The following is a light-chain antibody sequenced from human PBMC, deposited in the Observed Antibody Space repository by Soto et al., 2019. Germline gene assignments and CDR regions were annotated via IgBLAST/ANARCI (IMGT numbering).Light chain of an antibody. CDR3: QSFDTSLSGFVV. J-gene: IGLJ2*01. Sequence: QSVLTQPPSMSGAPGQRVTISCTGSSSNIGAGYDVHWYQQHPGTAPKLLIFDNNNRPSGVPDQFSGSKSDTSAYLAITGLQAENEADYYCQSFDTSLSGFVVFGGGTKRTVL. V-gene: IGLV1-40*01. CDR1: SSNIGAGYD. CDR2: DNN.